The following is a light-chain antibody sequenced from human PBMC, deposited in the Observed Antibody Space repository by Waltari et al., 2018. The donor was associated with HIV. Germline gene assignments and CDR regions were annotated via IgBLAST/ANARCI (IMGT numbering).Light chain of an antibody. J-gene: IGKJ2*03. CDR2: GAS. Sequence: DIVLTQSPGTLSLSPGQRATLSCSASQSVSSTYLAWYQQKPGQAPRLLIYGASSRATGIPGRFSGRGSGTDFTLTISRLEPEDFAVYYCHHYGRSPPYSFGQGTKLQI. CDR1: QSVSSTY. V-gene: IGKV3-20*01. CDR3: HHYGRSPPYS.